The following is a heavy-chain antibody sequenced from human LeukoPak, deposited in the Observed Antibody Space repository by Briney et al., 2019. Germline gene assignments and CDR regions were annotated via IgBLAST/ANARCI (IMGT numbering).Heavy chain of an antibody. V-gene: IGHV3-23*01. Sequence: GGSLRLSCAASGFTFSSYAMSWVRQAPGKGLEWVSAISGSGGSTYYADSVKGRFTISRDNSKNMLYLQMNSLRAEDTAVYYCATRPPRSYYPIDYWGQGTLVTVSS. J-gene: IGHJ4*02. CDR3: ATRPPRSYYPIDY. CDR1: GFTFSSYA. D-gene: IGHD1-26*01. CDR2: ISGSGGST.